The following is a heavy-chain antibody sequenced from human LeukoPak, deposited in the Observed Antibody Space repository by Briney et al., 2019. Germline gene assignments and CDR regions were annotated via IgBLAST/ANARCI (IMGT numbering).Heavy chain of an antibody. V-gene: IGHV3-21*01. Sequence: GGSLRLSCSASGFTFSSYSMNWVRQAPGKGLELVSSISSSISYIYYADSVKGRFTSSRDNAKNSLYLQMNSLRAEDTAVYYCAREAQLSPLAFDVWGQGTMVTVSS. J-gene: IGHJ3*01. CDR2: ISSSISYI. CDR1: GFTFSSYS. D-gene: IGHD1-1*01. CDR3: AREAQLSPLAFDV.